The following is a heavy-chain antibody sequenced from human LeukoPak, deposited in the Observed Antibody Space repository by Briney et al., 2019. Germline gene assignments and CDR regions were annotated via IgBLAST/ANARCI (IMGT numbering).Heavy chain of an antibody. Sequence: ASVKVSCKASGYTFTSYGISWVRQAPGQGLEWMGWISAYSGNTNYAQKLQGRVTMTTDTSTSTAYMELRSLRSDDTAVYYCARSGERYYYYYYGMDVWGQGTTVTVSS. J-gene: IGHJ6*02. CDR1: GYTFTSYG. V-gene: IGHV1-18*01. CDR2: ISAYSGNT. CDR3: ARSGERYYYYYYGMDV. D-gene: IGHD3-10*01.